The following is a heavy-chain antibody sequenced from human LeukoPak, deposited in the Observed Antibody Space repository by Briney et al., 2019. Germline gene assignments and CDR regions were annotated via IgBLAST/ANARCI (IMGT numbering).Heavy chain of an antibody. CDR3: ASNYYDSSGYYYYAFDY. Sequence: ASVKVSCKASGYTFTSYAMNWVRQAPGQGLEWMGWISAYNGNTNYAQNLQGRVTMTTDTSTSTAYMELRSLKSDDTAMYYCASNYYDSSGYYYYAFDYWGQGTLVTVSS. CDR1: GYTFTSYA. V-gene: IGHV1-18*01. J-gene: IGHJ4*02. D-gene: IGHD3-22*01. CDR2: ISAYNGNT.